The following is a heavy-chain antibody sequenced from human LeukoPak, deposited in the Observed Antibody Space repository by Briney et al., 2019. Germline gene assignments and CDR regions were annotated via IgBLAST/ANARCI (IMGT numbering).Heavy chain of an antibody. V-gene: IGHV3-15*01. J-gene: IGHJ4*02. CDR2: IKSKPAGGTI. Sequence: GGSLRLSCAGSGFTFTNAWMTWVRQAPGKRLEWVGRIKSKPAGGTIDYAAPVKGRFTISRDDSKNTLYLQMNSLKTEDTAVYYCTTVKGFWGSFVWGQGTLVTVSS. D-gene: IGHD3-16*01. CDR3: TTVKGFWGSFV. CDR1: GFTFTNAW.